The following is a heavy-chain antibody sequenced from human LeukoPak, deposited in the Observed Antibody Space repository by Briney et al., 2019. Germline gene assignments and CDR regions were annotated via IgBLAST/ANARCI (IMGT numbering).Heavy chain of an antibody. D-gene: IGHD3-22*01. Sequence: GGSLRLSCAASGFYFANYAMSWVRQAPGKGLEWVSHISGSGRSTYYAESVKGRFTISRDDSKNTLFLQMNSLRAEDTAVYYCAKGLTMIVGKYYFDYWGQGTLVTVSS. J-gene: IGHJ4*02. CDR2: ISGSGRST. CDR1: GFYFANYA. V-gene: IGHV3-23*01. CDR3: AKGLTMIVGKYYFDY.